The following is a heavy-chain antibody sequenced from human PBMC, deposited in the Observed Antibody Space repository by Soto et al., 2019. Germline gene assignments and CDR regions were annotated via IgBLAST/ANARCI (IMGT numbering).Heavy chain of an antibody. V-gene: IGHV2-70*11. D-gene: IGHD2-8*01. CDR1: VFSLSTSGIC. CDR3: ARTMGVYYYYGMDV. J-gene: IGHJ6*02. Sequence: SGTTLLNPTQSLTLTCTVAVFSLSTSGICVSWIRQPPGKALEWLARIDWDDDKYYSTSLKTRLTISKDTSKNQVALTMTNMDPVDTATYYCARTMGVYYYYGMDVWGQGTTVTVSS. CDR2: IDWDDDK.